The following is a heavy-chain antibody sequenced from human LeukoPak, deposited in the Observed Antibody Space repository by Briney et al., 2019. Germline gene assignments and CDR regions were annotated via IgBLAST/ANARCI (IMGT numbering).Heavy chain of an antibody. V-gene: IGHV4-34*01. CDR2: INHSGST. CDR1: GVSFSGYY. Sequence: PSETLSLTCAVYGVSFSGYYWSWIRQPPGKGLEWIGEINHSGSTNYNPSLKSRVTISVDTSKNQFSLKLSSVTAADTAVYYCAREGYSSSWYVRWFDPWGQGTLVTVSS. CDR3: AREGYSSSWYVRWFDP. D-gene: IGHD6-13*01. J-gene: IGHJ5*02.